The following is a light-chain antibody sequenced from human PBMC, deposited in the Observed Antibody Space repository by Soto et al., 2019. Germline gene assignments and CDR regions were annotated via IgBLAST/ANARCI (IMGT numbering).Light chain of an antibody. Sequence: QTVVTQEPSFSVSPGGTVTLTCGLSSGSVSTSYYPSWYQQTPGQAPRTLIYSTNTRSSGVPGRFSGSILGNKAALTITGAQADDESDYYCVLYMGSVVFGGGTKLTVL. CDR2: STN. V-gene: IGLV8-61*01. CDR1: SGSVSTSYY. J-gene: IGLJ2*01. CDR3: VLYMGSVV.